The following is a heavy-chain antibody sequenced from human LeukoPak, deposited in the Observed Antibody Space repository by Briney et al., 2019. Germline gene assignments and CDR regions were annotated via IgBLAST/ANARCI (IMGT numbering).Heavy chain of an antibody. D-gene: IGHD6-19*01. CDR3: AKKGTVAGTGYFDY. J-gene: IGHJ4*02. Sequence: PRGSLRLSCAASGFTFSSYAMSWVRQAPGKGLEWVSGISGSGGSTYYADSVKGRFTISRDNSKNMVYLQMNSLRAEDTAVYYCAKKGTVAGTGYFDYWGQGTLVTVSS. CDR1: GFTFSSYA. V-gene: IGHV3-23*01. CDR2: ISGSGGST.